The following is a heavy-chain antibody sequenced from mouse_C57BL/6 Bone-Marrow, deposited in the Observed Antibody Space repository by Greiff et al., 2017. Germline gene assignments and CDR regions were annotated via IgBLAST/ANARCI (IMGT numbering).Heavy chain of an antibody. CDR2: ISNGGGST. V-gene: IGHV5-12*01. Sequence: EVKLVESGGGLVQPGGSLTLSCAASGFTFSDYYMYWVRQTPEKRLEWVAYISNGGGSTYYPDTVKGRFTISRDNAKNTLYLQMRRLKSEDTAMYYCARHGRVSSELNWYFDVWGTGTTVTVSS. J-gene: IGHJ1*03. CDR1: GFTFSDYY. D-gene: IGHD1-1*01. CDR3: ARHGRVSSELNWYFDV.